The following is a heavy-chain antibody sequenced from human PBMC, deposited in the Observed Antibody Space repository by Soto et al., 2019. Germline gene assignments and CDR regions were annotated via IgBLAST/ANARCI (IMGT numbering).Heavy chain of an antibody. D-gene: IGHD6-13*01. CDR1: GGSISSSSYY. CDR3: ARQSGYSSSWYRPYYFDY. J-gene: IGHJ4*02. Sequence: SETLSLTCTVSGGSISSSSYYWGWIRQPPGKGLEWIGSIYYSGSTYYNPSLKSRVTISVDTSKNQFSLKLSSVTAADTAVYYCARQSGYSSSWYRPYYFDYWGQGTLVTVSS. CDR2: IYYSGST. V-gene: IGHV4-39*01.